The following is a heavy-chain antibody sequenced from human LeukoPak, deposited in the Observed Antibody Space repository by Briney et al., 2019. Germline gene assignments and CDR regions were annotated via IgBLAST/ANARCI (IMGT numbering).Heavy chain of an antibody. Sequence: PGGSLRLSCAASGFTVSSNYMSWVRQAPGKGLEWVSVIYSGGSTYYAESVKGRFTISRDNSKNTLYLQMNSLRAEDTAVYYCAKRPDCSTTNCFRFEYWGQGTLVTVSS. CDR3: AKRPDCSTTNCFRFEY. CDR1: GFTVSSNY. V-gene: IGHV3-53*01. D-gene: IGHD2-2*01. J-gene: IGHJ4*02. CDR2: IYSGGST.